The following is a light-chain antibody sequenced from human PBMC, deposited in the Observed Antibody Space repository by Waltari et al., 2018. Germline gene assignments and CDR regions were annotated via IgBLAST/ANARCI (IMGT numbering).Light chain of an antibody. CDR3: AAWDDSLNGRV. CDR2: SNN. CDR1: SSHIGSNT. J-gene: IGLJ3*02. V-gene: IGLV1-44*01. Sequence: QSVLTQPPSASGTPGQRVTLPCSGSSSHIGSNTVNWYQQLPGTAPKLLIYSNNQRPSGVPDRFSGSKSGTSASLAIGGLQSEDEADYYCAAWDDSLNGRVFGGGTKLTVL.